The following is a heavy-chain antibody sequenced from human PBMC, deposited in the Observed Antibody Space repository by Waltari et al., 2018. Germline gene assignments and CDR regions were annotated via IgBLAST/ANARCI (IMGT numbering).Heavy chain of an antibody. CDR2: IKYDGCTS. J-gene: IGHJ4*02. V-gene: IGHV3-74*01. D-gene: IGHD1-26*01. CDR3: TRTLVGPYPFEN. Sequence: EVHLVESGGGSVQPGGSLRLSCAASGFIFGNVWMHWVRQFPVKGLVWVSRIKYDGCTSSYADTVKCRFTSSRDNAKNTLYVQMDSRRVEDTAVYYCTRTLVGPYPFENWGQGTLVTVSS. CDR1: GFIFGNVW.